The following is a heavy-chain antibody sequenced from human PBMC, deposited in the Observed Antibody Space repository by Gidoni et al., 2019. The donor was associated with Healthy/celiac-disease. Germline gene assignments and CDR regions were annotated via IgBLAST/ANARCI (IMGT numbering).Heavy chain of an antibody. V-gene: IGHV3-21*01. Sequence: EMQLVESGGGLVKPGGSLRLSCAASGFTFSSYSMNWVRQAPGKGLEGVSSISSSSSYIYYADSVKGRFTISRDNAKNSLYLQMNSLRAEDTAVYYCAREDELDTAMDATFDYWGQGTLVTVSS. CDR2: ISSSSSYI. J-gene: IGHJ4*02. D-gene: IGHD5-18*01. CDR3: AREDELDTAMDATFDY. CDR1: GFTFSSYS.